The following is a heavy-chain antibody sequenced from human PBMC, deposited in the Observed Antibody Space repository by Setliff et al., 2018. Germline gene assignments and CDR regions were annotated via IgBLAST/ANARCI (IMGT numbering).Heavy chain of an antibody. CDR2: INHSGST. Sequence: NPSETLSLTCAVYGGSFSGFYWPWIRQSPGKGLEWIGEINHSGSTYYYPSLKSRVTISVDTSKNQFCLRLKSVTAADTAVYYCARGNSRSSVWYVVPHFDYWGQGTLVTVSS. CDR3: ARGNSRSSVWYVVPHFDY. D-gene: IGHD6-19*01. J-gene: IGHJ4*02. V-gene: IGHV4-34*01. CDR1: GGSFSGFY.